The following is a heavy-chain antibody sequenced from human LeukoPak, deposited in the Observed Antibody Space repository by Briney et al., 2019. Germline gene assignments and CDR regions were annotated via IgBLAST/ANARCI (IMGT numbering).Heavy chain of an antibody. J-gene: IGHJ4*02. CDR3: TKTRMYNYDSRDFDY. Sequence: GGSLRLSCGASGFIFSNYAMNWVRQAPGKGLEWVSSISTSSSYIFYADSVKGRFTISRGNAKNSLFLQMNSLRAEDTAVYYCTKTRMYNYDSRDFDYWGQGTLVTVSS. D-gene: IGHD3-22*01. CDR2: ISTSSSYI. CDR1: GFIFSNYA. V-gene: IGHV3-21*01.